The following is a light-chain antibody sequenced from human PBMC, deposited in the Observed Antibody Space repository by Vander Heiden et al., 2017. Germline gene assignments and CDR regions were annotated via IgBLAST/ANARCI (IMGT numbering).Light chain of an antibody. CDR1: SRDVGSYNY. CDR3: SSYAGSNNYV. V-gene: IGLV2-8*01. J-gene: IGLJ1*01. CDR2: EVS. Sequence: QSALTQPPSASGSPGQSVTIPCPGTSRDVGSYNYVSWYQQHPGKPPKLMIYEVSKRPSGVPDRFSASKSGTTASLTVSGLQAEDDAYYYCSSYAGSNNYVFGTGTKVTVL.